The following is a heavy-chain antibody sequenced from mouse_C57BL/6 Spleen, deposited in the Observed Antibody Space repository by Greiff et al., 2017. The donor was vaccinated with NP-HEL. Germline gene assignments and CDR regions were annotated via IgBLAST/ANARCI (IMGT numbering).Heavy chain of an antibody. CDR2: ISSGSSTI. V-gene: IGHV5-17*01. Sequence: EVKVEESGGGLVKPGGSLKLSCAASGFTFSDYGMHWVRQAPEKGLEWVAYISSGSSTIYYADTVKGRFTISRDNAKNTLFLQMTSLRSEDTAMYYCARGYDYDVGYFDYWGQGTTLTVSS. CDR1: GFTFSDYG. J-gene: IGHJ2*01. CDR3: ARGYDYDVGYFDY. D-gene: IGHD2-4*01.